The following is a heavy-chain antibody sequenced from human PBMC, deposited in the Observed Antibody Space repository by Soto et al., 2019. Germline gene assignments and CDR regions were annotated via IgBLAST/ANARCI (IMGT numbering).Heavy chain of an antibody. V-gene: IGHV3-23*01. CDR1: GFTFSSYA. D-gene: IGHD3-10*01. CDR2: MSGSGGST. CDR3: AKGQDAATSGGDY. J-gene: IGHJ4*02. Sequence: EVQLLESGGGLVQPGGSLRLSCAASGFTFSSYAMTWVRQVPGKGLEWVSAMSGSGGSTYYAHSVKGRFTISRDNSKNKLYRLKNSMRAEDTIVYYCAKGQDAATSGGDYWGQGSLVTVSS.